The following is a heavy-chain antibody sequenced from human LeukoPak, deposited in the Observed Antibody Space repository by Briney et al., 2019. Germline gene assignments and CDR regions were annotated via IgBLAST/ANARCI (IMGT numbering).Heavy chain of an antibody. Sequence: PSETLSLTCTVSGGSISSGSYYWSWIRQPAGKGLEWIGRIYTSGSTNYNPSLKSRVTISVDTSKNQFSLKLSSVTAADTAVYYCARAGGLWHAFDIWGQGTMVTVSS. CDR3: ARAGGLWHAFDI. D-gene: IGHD4/OR15-4a*01. V-gene: IGHV4-61*02. J-gene: IGHJ3*02. CDR2: IYTSGST. CDR1: GGSISSGSYY.